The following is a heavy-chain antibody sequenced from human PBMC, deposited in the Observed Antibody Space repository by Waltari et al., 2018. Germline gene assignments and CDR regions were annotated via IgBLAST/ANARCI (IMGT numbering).Heavy chain of an antibody. J-gene: IGHJ3*01. CDR2: LDPEDGQA. CDR3: AAALGGGISASRPFHF. CDR1: GDTFTDNY. D-gene: IGHD3-10*01. V-gene: IGHV1-69-2*01. Sequence: VQLLQSGAEVKKPGTPVQISCKVSGDTFTDNYIHWIQKAPGKGLQWMGLLDPEDGQAVYAEKFQGRVTMTADTSIHTAYMELTSLTSEDTAFYYCAAALGGGISASRPFHFWGQGTMITVSS.